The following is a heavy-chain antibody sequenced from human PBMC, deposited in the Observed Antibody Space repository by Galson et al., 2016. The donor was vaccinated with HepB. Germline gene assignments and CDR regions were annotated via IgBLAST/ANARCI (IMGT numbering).Heavy chain of an antibody. J-gene: IGHJ4*02. CDR1: GGTFGSYP. CDR2: IVPIFDKT. CDR3: ARDPAHYDILTGYQRRNTIDN. Sequence: SVKVSCKASGGTFGSYPINWVRQAPGQGLEWMGGIVPIFDKTNYAQKFQGRVTITADKSTTTAYMELSSLTAEDTAVYYCARDPAHYDILTGYQRRNTIDNWGQGTLVTVSS. V-gene: IGHV1-69*06. D-gene: IGHD3-9*01.